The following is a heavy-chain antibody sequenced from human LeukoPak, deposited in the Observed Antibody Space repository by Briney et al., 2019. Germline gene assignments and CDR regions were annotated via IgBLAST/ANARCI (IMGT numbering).Heavy chain of an antibody. V-gene: IGHV4-59*01. D-gene: IGHD6-6*01. CDR2: IYYSGST. CDR1: GGSISNYY. J-gene: IGHJ6*03. Sequence: KSSETLSLTCTVSGGSISNYYWSWLRQPPGKGLEWIGYIYYSGSTKYNPSLKSRVTISVDTSKNQFSLRLSPVTAADTAVYYCARDWGVSARPGYMDVWGKGTTVTVSS. CDR3: ARDWGVSARPGYMDV.